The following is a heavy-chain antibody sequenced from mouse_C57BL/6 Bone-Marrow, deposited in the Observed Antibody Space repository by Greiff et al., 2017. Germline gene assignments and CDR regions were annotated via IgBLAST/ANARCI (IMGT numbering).Heavy chain of an antibody. D-gene: IGHD2-5*01. V-gene: IGHV1-55*01. CDR3: ARGEYYSNLFDY. J-gene: IGHJ2*01. Sequence: QVQLQQPGAELVKPGASVKMSCKASSYTFTSYWITWVKQRPGQGLEWIGDIYPGSGSTNYNEKFKSKATLTVDTSSSTAYMQLSSLTSEDSAVYYCARGEYYSNLFDYWGQGTTLTVSS. CDR1: SYTFTSYW. CDR2: IYPGSGST.